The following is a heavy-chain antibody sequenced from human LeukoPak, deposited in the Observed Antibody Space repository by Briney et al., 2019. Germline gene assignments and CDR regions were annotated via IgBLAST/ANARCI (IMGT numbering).Heavy chain of an antibody. J-gene: IGHJ4*02. Sequence: GGSLRLSCEVSGFSMSVYWMSWVRQAPGKGLEWVGNIKQDGSERNYVDSVKGRFTISRDNAKKPLYLQMNSLRTEDTAVYYCAADWGAYYHFFDYWGQGTLVTVSS. CDR2: IKQDGSER. CDR3: AADWGAYYHFFDY. V-gene: IGHV3-7*01. D-gene: IGHD3-22*01. CDR1: GFSMSVYW.